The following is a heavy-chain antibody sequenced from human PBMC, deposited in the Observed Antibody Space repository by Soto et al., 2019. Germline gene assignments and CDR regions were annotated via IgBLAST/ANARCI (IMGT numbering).Heavy chain of an antibody. D-gene: IGHD3-3*01. J-gene: IGHJ4*02. V-gene: IGHV3-21*01. CDR3: ARYEEWTENTFDY. Sequence: EVQLVESGGGLVKPGGSLRLSCAASGFTFSSYSMNWVRQAPGKGLEWVSSISSSSSYIYYADSVKGRFTISRDNAKNSLYVQMNSLRAEDTAVYYCARYEEWTENTFDYWGQGTLVSASS. CDR2: ISSSSSYI. CDR1: GFTFSSYS.